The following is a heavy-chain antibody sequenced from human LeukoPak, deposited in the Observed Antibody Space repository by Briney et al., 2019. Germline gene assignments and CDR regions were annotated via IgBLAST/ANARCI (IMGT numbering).Heavy chain of an antibody. J-gene: IGHJ6*03. CDR2: ISYDGSDK. CDR1: GLTFSNYG. D-gene: IGHD3-3*01. Sequence: GGSLRLSCAASGLTFSNYGMHWVRQAPGKGLGWVAGISYDGSDKYYADSVKGRFTISRDNSKNTLYLQMNSLRPEDTAVYYCARDENDFWSGYYRTYYMDVWGKGTTVTVSS. V-gene: IGHV3-30*03. CDR3: ARDENDFWSGYYRTYYMDV.